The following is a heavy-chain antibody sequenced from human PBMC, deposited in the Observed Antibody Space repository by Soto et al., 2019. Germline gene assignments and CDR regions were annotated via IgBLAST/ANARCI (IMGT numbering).Heavy chain of an antibody. CDR2: ITGSGGNT. CDR1: GVSFSSYG. J-gene: IGHJ4*02. D-gene: IGHD3-10*01. Sequence: GGSLRLSCAASGVSFSSYGMSWVRQAPGKGLEWVSTITGSGGNTYYADSVKGRFTISRDNSKNALYLQMNSLRADDTALYYCAKTYYYGSGSYYPDYWGQGTLVTVSS. CDR3: AKTYYYGSGSYYPDY. V-gene: IGHV3-23*01.